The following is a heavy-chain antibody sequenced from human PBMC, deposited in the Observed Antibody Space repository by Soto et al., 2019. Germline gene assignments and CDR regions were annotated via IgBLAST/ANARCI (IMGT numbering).Heavy chain of an antibody. CDR2: VSYDGSEK. CDR3: AKDGEEDGFGLYYHYSYMDV. Sequence: GGSLRLSCVASGVPFSSYGMYWVRQTTGKGLEWVAVVSYDGSEKYHADSVRGRFTISRDNSKKTLYLQMNNLRTEDTGMYYCAKDGEEDGFGLYYHYSYMDVWGKGTTVTVSS. V-gene: IGHV3-30*18. CDR1: GVPFSSYG. J-gene: IGHJ6*03. D-gene: IGHD2-15*01.